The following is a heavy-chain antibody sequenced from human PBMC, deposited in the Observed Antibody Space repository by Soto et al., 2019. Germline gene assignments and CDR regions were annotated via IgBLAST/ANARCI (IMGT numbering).Heavy chain of an antibody. CDR2: IYYSGST. CDR3: ARSQFGVVPPMDV. Sequence: SETLSLTCTVSGGSISSYYWSWIRQPPGKGLEWIGYIYYSGSTNYNPSLKSRVTISVDTSKNQFSLKLSSVTAADTAVYYCARSQFGVVPPMDVWGKGTTVTVSS. CDR1: GGSISSYY. D-gene: IGHD3-3*01. J-gene: IGHJ6*03. V-gene: IGHV4-59*01.